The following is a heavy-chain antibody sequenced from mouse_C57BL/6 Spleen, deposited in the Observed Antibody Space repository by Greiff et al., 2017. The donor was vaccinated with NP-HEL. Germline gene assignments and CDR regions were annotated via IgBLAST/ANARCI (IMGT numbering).Heavy chain of an antibody. CDR3: ARSGGSSYPFAY. J-gene: IGHJ3*01. CDR2: IYPGSGST. Sequence: QVQLQQPGAELVKPGASVKMSCKASGYTFTSYWITWVKQRPGQGLEWIGDIYPGSGSTNYNEKFKSKATLTVDTSSSTAYMQLSSLTSEDSAVYYCARSGGSSYPFAYWGQGTLVTVSA. D-gene: IGHD1-1*01. V-gene: IGHV1-55*01. CDR1: GYTFTSYW.